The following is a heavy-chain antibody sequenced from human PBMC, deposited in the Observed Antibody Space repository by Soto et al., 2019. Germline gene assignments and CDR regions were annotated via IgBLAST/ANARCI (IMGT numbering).Heavy chain of an antibody. CDR2: IRYGGSKK. V-gene: IGHV3-33*01. D-gene: IGHD3-16*01. CDR3: ARDMIGGDGYGGDY. CDR1: GFTFSSYG. J-gene: IGHJ4*02. Sequence: QVQLVESGGGVVQPGRSLRLSCAASGFTFSSYGMHWVRQAPGKGLARGAVIRYGGSKKYYADSVKGRFTISRDNSKNTLYLQMNSLRAEDTAVYYCARDMIGGDGYGGDYWGQGTLVTVSS.